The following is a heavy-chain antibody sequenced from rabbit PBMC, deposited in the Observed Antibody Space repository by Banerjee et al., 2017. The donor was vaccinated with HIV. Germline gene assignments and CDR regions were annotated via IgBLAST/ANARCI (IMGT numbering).Heavy chain of an antibody. Sequence: QEQLEESGGGLVKPEGSLTLTCTASGFSFSNKYVMCWVRQAPGKGLEWIACIGAGSTYYATWAKGRFTISKTSSTTVTLQMTSLTAADTATYFCARDAGYAGSNLWGQGTLVTVS. D-gene: IGHD4-2*01. CDR1: GFSFSNKYV. CDR2: IGAGST. CDR3: ARDAGYAGSNL. J-gene: IGHJ4*01. V-gene: IGHV1S45*01.